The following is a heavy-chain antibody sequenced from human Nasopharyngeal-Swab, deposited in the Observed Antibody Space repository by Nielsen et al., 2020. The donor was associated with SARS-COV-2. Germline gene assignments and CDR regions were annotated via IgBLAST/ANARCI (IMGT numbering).Heavy chain of an antibody. CDR1: GGSVSSGSYY. J-gene: IGHJ3*02. CDR2: IYYSGST. Sequence: LETLSLTCTVSGGSVSSGSYYWSWIRQPPGKGLEWIGYIYYSGSTNYNPSLKSRVTISVDTSKNQFSLKLSSVTAADTAVYYCARGGIITPDAFDIWGQGTMVTVSS. D-gene: IGHD1-14*01. CDR3: ARGGIITPDAFDI. V-gene: IGHV4-61*01.